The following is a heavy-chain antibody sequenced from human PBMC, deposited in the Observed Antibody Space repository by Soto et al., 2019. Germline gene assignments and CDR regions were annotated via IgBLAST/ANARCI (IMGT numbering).Heavy chain of an antibody. CDR3: ARDKGYCSSTSCPPNWFDP. D-gene: IGHD2-2*01. CDR1: GDSVSSNSAA. V-gene: IGHV6-1*01. Sequence: PSQTLSLTCAISGDSVSSNSAAWNWIRQSPSRGLEWLGRTYYRSKWYNDYAVSVKSRITINPDTSKNQFSLQLNSVTPEDTAVYYCARDKGYCSSTSCPPNWFDPWGQGTLVTVSS. J-gene: IGHJ5*02. CDR2: TYYRSKWYN.